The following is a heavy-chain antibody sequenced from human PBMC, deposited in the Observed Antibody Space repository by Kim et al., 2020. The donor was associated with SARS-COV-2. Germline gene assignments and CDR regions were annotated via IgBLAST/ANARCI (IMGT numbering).Heavy chain of an antibody. Sequence: SETLSLTCAVSGGSISSSNWWSWVRQPPGQGLEWIGEIYHSGSTNYNPSLKSRVTISVDKSKNQFSLKLSSVTAAGTAVYYCARHYYGSGSYYNDDWFDPWGQGTLVTVSS. CDR2: IYHSGST. V-gene: IGHV4-4*02. CDR3: ARHYYGSGSYYNDDWFDP. J-gene: IGHJ5*02. D-gene: IGHD3-10*01. CDR1: GGSISSSNW.